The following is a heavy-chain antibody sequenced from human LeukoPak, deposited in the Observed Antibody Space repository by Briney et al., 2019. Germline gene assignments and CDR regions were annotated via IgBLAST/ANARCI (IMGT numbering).Heavy chain of an antibody. CDR3: ARVVRYGIYYYFMDV. J-gene: IGHJ6*03. D-gene: IGHD5-18*01. V-gene: IGHV3-48*03. CDR2: ISSSGSTK. CDR1: GFIFSTYE. Sequence: PGGSLRLSCAASGFIFSTYEMNWVRQAPGKGLEWISDISSSGSTKYYADSVKGRFTISRDNAKNSLFLQMNSLRVEDTAVYFCARVVRYGIYYYFMDVWGKGTTVTISS.